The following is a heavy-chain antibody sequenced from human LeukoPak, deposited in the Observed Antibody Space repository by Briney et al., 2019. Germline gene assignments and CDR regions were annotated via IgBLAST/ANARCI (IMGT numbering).Heavy chain of an antibody. CDR1: GGSFSDYY. J-gene: IGHJ5*02. V-gene: IGHV4-34*01. D-gene: IGHD6-19*01. Sequence: PSETLSLTCAVYGGSFSDYYWTWIRQPPGKGPEWIGEINHSGSTNYNPSLKSRVTISVDTSKKQFFLRLSSVTAADTAVYYCAKGHGYSSGWFWSHGFAPWGQGPLVTVS. CDR3: AKGHGYSSGWFWSHGFAP. CDR2: INHSGST.